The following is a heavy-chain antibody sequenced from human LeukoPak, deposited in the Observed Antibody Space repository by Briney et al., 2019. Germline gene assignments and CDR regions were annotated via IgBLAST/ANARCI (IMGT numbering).Heavy chain of an antibody. J-gene: IGHJ4*02. CDR3: AREKLGVGTAFDY. D-gene: IGHD1/OR15-1a*01. Sequence: GGSLRLSCTVSGFDFADYALNWVRQAPGKGLEWVSSISSSSSYIYYADSVKGRFTISRDNAKNSLYLQMNSLRAEDTAVYYCAREKLGVGTAFDYWGQGTLVTVSS. CDR1: GFDFADYA. V-gene: IGHV3-21*01. CDR2: ISSSSSYI.